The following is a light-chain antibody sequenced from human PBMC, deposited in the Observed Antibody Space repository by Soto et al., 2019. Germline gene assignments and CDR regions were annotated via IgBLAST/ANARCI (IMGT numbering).Light chain of an antibody. Sequence: QSALTQPRSVSGSPGQSVTISCTGTSSDVGGYNYVSWYQQHPGKAPKLMIYDVSNRPSGVSNRFSGSKSGNTASLTISGLQAEDEADYYCSSFTSSTTPVFGGGTKLTVL. CDR1: SSDVGGYNY. J-gene: IGLJ2*01. CDR3: SSFTSSTTPV. V-gene: IGLV2-14*01. CDR2: DVS.